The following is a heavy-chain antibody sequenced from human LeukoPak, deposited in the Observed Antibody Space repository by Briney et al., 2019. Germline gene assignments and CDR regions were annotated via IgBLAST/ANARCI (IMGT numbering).Heavy chain of an antibody. Sequence: ASVKVSFKASGYTFTAYYMHWVRQAPGQGLEWMGWINANSGGTDYAQKFQGRVTMTRDTSTSTAYMELSSLRSDDTAVYYCARDCGYDSQRMNYFDYWGQGTPVTVSS. J-gene: IGHJ4*02. V-gene: IGHV1-2*02. D-gene: IGHD5-12*01. CDR2: INANSGGT. CDR1: GYTFTAYY. CDR3: ARDCGYDSQRMNYFDY.